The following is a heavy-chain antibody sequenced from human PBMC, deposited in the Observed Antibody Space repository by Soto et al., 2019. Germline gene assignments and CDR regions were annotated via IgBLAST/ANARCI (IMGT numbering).Heavy chain of an antibody. CDR2: ITTIGGNT. D-gene: IGHD1-7*01. CDR1: GFTFSTYS. Sequence: EVQLLESGGGLVQPGGSLRLSCAASGFTFSTYSMSWVRQAPGKGLDWVSAITTIGGNTYYADSVKGRFTTSSDNSKNTLYLQMNSLTAGDTAVYFCARGGWGTITDYWGQGTLVTVSS. CDR3: ARGGWGTITDY. J-gene: IGHJ4*02. V-gene: IGHV3-23*01.